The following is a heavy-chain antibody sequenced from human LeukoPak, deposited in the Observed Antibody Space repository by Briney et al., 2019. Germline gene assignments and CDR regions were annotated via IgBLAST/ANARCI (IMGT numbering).Heavy chain of an antibody. Sequence: GGSLRLSCAASGFTFSTFAMSWVRQAPGKGLEWVSIISASGGSTYYADSVKGRFTISRDNSENTLYLQMNSLRAEDTAVYYCASRQYDILTGYDGALDIWGQGTMVTVSS. CDR2: ISASGGST. V-gene: IGHV3-23*01. J-gene: IGHJ3*02. CDR1: GFTFSTFA. D-gene: IGHD3-9*01. CDR3: ASRQYDILTGYDGALDI.